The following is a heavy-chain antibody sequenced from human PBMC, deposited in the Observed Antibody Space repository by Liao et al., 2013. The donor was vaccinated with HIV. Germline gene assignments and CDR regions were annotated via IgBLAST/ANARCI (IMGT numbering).Heavy chain of an antibody. J-gene: IGHJ5*02. CDR2: IYSSGST. Sequence: QVQLQESGPGLVKPSETLSLTCTVSGVSISSYYWSWIRQPAGKGLEWIGRIYSSGSTSYNPSLKSRVTMSVDTSKNQFSLKLSSVTAADTAVYYCARGSYSNFAVRPSGDGTVVTVSS. CDR3: ARGSYSNFAVRP. D-gene: IGHD4-11*01. CDR1: GVSISSYY. V-gene: IGHV4-4*07.